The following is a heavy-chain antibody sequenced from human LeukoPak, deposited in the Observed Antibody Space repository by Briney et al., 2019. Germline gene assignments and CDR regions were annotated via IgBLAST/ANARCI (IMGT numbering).Heavy chain of an antibody. V-gene: IGHV1-18*01. CDR3: ARDACSSTSCYEGVTSDY. CDR2: ISAYNGNT. D-gene: IGHD2-2*01. Sequence: GASVKVSCKASGYTFTSYGISWVRQAPGQGLEWMGWISAYNGNTNYAQKLQGRVTKTTDTSTSTAYMELRSLRSDDTAVYYCARDACSSTSCYEGVTSDYWGQGTLVTVSS. CDR1: GYTFTSYG. J-gene: IGHJ4*02.